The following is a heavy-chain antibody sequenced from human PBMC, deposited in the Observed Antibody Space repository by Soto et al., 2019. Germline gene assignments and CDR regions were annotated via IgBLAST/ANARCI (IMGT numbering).Heavy chain of an antibody. Sequence: QVQLVASGGGVVQPGRSLRLSCAASGFSFSSYGMHWVRQAPGKGLEWVAVIWSDGSNKYYGDYVKGRFTIARDNSKDTLYLQMNSLRPEDTAVYYCARSPPGVAGRYYFDYWGQGTLITVSS. CDR2: IWSDGSNK. CDR1: GFSFSSYG. V-gene: IGHV3-33*01. J-gene: IGHJ4*02. CDR3: ARSPPGVAGRYYFDY. D-gene: IGHD6-6*01.